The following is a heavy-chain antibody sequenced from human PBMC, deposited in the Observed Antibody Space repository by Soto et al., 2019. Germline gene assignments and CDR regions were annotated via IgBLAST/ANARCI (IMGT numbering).Heavy chain of an antibody. CDR2: IIPILGIA. V-gene: IGHV1-69*02. CDR1: GGTFSSYT. J-gene: IGHJ6*02. Sequence: QVQLVQSGAEVKKPGSSVKVSCKASGGTFSSYTISWVRQAPGQGLEWMGRIIPILGIANYAQKFQGRVTISADKAPSTVNMELSSLRSEDTAVYYCARGPDFSPAYYYYDLDVWCQGTTVTVSS. CDR3: ARGPDFSPAYYYYDLDV.